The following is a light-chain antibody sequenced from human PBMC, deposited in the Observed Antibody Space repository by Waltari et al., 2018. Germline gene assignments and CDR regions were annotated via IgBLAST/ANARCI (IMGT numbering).Light chain of an antibody. CDR1: HSLLHSNGYYY. J-gene: IGKJ4*01. CDR2: LGS. V-gene: IGKV2-28*01. Sequence: DIVMTQSPLSLPVTPGEPASISCRSCHSLLHSNGYYYLHWYLQKPGQSPQLLIHLGSNRASGVPDRFSGSGSGTDFTLKISRVEAEDVGVYYCLQALQTPLTFSGGTKVEIK. CDR3: LQALQTPLT.